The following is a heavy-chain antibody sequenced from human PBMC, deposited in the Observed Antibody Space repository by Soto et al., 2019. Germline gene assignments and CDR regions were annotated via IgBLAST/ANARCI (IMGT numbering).Heavy chain of an antibody. Sequence: SETLSLTGSVSGGSIANYDWSWIRQPPCKGLEWIGYVYYSGSTNYNPSLKSRVTMSVDTSRNLFSLKLTSVTAADTAMYYCARNLSEHNLRKWFDPLGQGTLVTVSS. CDR1: GGSIANYD. CDR3: ARNLSEHNLRKWFDP. D-gene: IGHD2-21*01. J-gene: IGHJ5*02. CDR2: VYYSGST. V-gene: IGHV4-59*01.